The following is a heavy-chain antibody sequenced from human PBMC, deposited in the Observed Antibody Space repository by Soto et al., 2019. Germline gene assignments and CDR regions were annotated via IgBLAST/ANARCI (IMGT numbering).Heavy chain of an antibody. CDR2: ISAYNGNT. CDR3: ARGRYCSSTSCYASFYYGMDV. D-gene: IGHD2-2*01. Sequence: GASVKVSCKASGYTFTSYGISWVRQAPGQGLEWKGWISAYNGNTNYAQKFQSWVTMTRDTSISTAYMELSRLRSDDTAVYYCARGRYCSSTSCYASFYYGMDVWGQGTTVTVSS. V-gene: IGHV1-18*01. CDR1: GYTFTSYG. J-gene: IGHJ6*02.